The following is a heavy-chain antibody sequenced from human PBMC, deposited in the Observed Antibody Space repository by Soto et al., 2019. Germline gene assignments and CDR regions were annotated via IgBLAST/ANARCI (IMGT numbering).Heavy chain of an antibody. CDR1: GGSISSYY. J-gene: IGHJ4*02. CDR3: ARDVPHCGGDCYGTYFDY. CDR2: IYYSGST. Sequence: QVQLQESGPGLVKPSETLSLTCTVSGGSISSYYWSWIRQPPGKGLEWIGYIYYSGSTNYNPSLKSRVTISVDTSKNQFSLKLSSVTAADTAVYYCARDVPHCGGDCYGTYFDYWGQGTLVTVSS. V-gene: IGHV4-59*01. D-gene: IGHD2-21*02.